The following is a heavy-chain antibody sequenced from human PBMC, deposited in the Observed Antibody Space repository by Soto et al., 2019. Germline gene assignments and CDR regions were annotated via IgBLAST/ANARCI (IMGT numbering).Heavy chain of an antibody. Sequence: QVQLVQCGAEVKKPGASVKVSCKASRYTFTSYLISWGRQAPGQGLEWMGWISAYNGKTNYAQKLQGRLTMTTDTTTRTAYMEMRSLRYDDTAVYYCARQGPAGRYYYYCVMDVWGQGTTVTVSS. CDR2: ISAYNGKT. CDR1: RYTFTSYL. V-gene: IGHV1-18*04. D-gene: IGHD2-2*01. J-gene: IGHJ6*02. CDR3: ARQGPAGRYYYYCVMDV.